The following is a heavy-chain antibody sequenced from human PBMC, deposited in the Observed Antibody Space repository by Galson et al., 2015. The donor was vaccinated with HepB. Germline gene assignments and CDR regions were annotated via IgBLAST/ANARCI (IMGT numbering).Heavy chain of an antibody. J-gene: IGHJ6*02. Sequence: SLRLSCAASGFTFSSYAMSWVRQAPGKGLEWVSAISGSGGSTYYADSVKGRFTISRDNSKNTLYLQMNSLRAEETAVYYWATFLYYDSSGYYPYYYYYGMDVWGQGTTVTVSS. V-gene: IGHV3-23*01. CDR1: GFTFSSYA. CDR3: ATFLYYDSSGYYPYYYYYGMDV. D-gene: IGHD3-22*01. CDR2: ISGSGGST.